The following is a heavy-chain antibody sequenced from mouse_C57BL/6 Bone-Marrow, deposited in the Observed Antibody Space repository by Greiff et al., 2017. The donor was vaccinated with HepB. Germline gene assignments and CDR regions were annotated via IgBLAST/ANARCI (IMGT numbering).Heavy chain of an antibody. CDR1: GFSLTSYG. D-gene: IGHD4-1*01. Sequence: QVQLQQSGPGLVQPSQSLSITCTVSGFSLTSYGVHWVRQSPGKGLEWLGVIWSGGSTDSNAAFISRLSISKDNSKSQVFFKMNSLQADDTAIYYCARNNWVFAYWGQGTLVTVSA. V-gene: IGHV2-2*01. CDR2: IWSGGST. J-gene: IGHJ3*01. CDR3: ARNNWVFAY.